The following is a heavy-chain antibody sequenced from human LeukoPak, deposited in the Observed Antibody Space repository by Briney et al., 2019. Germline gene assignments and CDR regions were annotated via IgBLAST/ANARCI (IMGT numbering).Heavy chain of an antibody. CDR2: IWYDGSNE. Sequence: GGSLRLSCAASGFNASTNYMSWVRQAPGKGLQWVAVIWYDGSNEYYTGSVKGRFTISRDNAHNTLYLQMNSLRAEDTAVYYCARGSQSTWGFFAYWGQGTRVTVSS. J-gene: IGHJ4*02. D-gene: IGHD1-1*01. CDR1: GFNASTNY. CDR3: ARGSQSTWGFFAY. V-gene: IGHV3-33*08.